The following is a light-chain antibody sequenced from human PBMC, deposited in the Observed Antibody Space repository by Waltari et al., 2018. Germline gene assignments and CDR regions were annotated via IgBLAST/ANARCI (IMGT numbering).Light chain of an antibody. CDR3: QVWDSSSGHRV. CDR2: YDS. CDR1: DIGSKS. V-gene: IGLV3-21*04. J-gene: IGLJ3*02. Sequence: SYVLTQPPSVSVAPGKTASITCGGNDIGSKSVYWYQQKPGQAPVLVIYYDSERPSGIPVRVSGSNSGNTATLTISRVEAGDEADYYCQVWDSSSGHRVFGGGTKLTVL.